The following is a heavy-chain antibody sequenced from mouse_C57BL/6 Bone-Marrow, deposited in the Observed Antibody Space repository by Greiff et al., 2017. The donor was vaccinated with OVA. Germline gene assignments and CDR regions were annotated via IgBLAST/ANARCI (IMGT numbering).Heavy chain of an antibody. CDR1: GFNFTNYY. CDR2: IRNKPNGSTT. Sequence: DVKLVESGGGLVQPGDSLSLSCAASGFNFTNYYMSWVRQPPGKALEWLAFIRNKPNGSTTEYSASVKGRFTISRDNSQSILYLQMNALRAEDSATYYCARYKGRVAVDYFDYWGQGTALTVSS. D-gene: IGHD1-1*01. CDR3: ARYKGRVAVDYFDY. V-gene: IGHV7-3*01. J-gene: IGHJ2*01.